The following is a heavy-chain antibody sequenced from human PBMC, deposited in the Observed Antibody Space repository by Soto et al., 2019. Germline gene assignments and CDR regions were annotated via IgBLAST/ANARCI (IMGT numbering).Heavy chain of an antibody. V-gene: IGHV4-59*01. CDR3: SYGDSPGPIDH. D-gene: IGHD4-17*01. J-gene: IGHJ4*02. CDR2: IHNGERT. CDR1: GASISSYY. Sequence: SETLSLTCSVSGASISSYYWSWFRQAPGKGLEYIGYIHNGERTNYNPSLESRVTISADTSKNQFSLRLSSVTAADTAMYYCSYGDSPGPIDHWGQGTLVTVSS.